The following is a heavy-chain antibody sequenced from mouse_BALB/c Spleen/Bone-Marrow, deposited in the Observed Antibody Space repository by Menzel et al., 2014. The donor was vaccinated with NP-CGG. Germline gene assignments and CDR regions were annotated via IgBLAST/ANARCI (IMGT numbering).Heavy chain of an antibody. Sequence: VQGVESGAELARPGASVKLSCKASGYTFTSYWMRWVKQRPGQGLEWIGAIYPGDGDTRYTQKFKGKATLTADKSSSTAYMQLSSLASEDSAVYYCAREGYYYGSSTYYAMDYWGQGTSVTVSS. D-gene: IGHD1-1*01. CDR3: AREGYYYGSSTYYAMDY. J-gene: IGHJ4*01. CDR2: IYPGDGDT. V-gene: IGHV1-87*01. CDR1: GYTFTSYW.